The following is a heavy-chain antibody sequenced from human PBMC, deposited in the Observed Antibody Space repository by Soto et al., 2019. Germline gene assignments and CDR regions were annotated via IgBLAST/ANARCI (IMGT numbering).Heavy chain of an antibody. D-gene: IGHD3-3*01. CDR2: ISSSSSYI. CDR3: ARDQGHYDFWSGYSAVDY. V-gene: IGHV3-21*01. Sequence: GGSLRLSCAASGFTFSSYSMNWVRQAPGKGLEWVSSISSSSSYIYYADSVKGRFTISRDNAKNSLYLQMNSLRAEDTAVYYYARDQGHYDFWSGYSAVDYWGQGTLVTVSS. J-gene: IGHJ4*02. CDR1: GFTFSSYS.